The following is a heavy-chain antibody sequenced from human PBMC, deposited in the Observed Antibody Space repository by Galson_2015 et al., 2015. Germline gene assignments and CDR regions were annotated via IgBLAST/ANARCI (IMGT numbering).Heavy chain of an antibody. V-gene: IGHV2-5*02. CDR1: GFSLRTSGVG. Sequence: PALATPTQPLTLPCTFSGFSLRTSGVGVGWIRQPPGTALEWPAIIYWDDDKRYRPSLESRLTITKDTSKNQVVLTMTNMGPVDTATYYCAHNSREASFDYWGQGTLVTVSS. CDR2: IYWDDDK. J-gene: IGHJ4*02. D-gene: IGHD1-26*01. CDR3: AHNSREASFDY.